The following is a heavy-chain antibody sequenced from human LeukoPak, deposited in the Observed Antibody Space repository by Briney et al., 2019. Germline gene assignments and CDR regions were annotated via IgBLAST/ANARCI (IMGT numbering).Heavy chain of an antibody. CDR3: AELGITMIGGV. CDR2: ISSSSSYI. V-gene: IGHV3-21*01. D-gene: IGHD3-10*02. CDR1: GFSFNSYT. Sequence: GGSLRLSCAASGFSFNSYTMNWVRQAPGKGLEWVSSISSSSSYIYYADSVKGRFTISRDNAKNSLYLQMNSLRAEDTAVYYCAELGITMIGGVWGKGTTVTISS. J-gene: IGHJ6*04.